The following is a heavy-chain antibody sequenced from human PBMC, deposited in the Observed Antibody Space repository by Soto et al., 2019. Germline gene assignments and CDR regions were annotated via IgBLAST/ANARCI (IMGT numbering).Heavy chain of an antibody. Sequence: SETLSLTCAVYGGSFSGYYWSWIRQPPGKGLEWIGEVNHSGSTNYNPSLKSRVTISVDTSKNQFSLKLSSVTAADTAVYYCARATKKRILYYYMDVWGKGTTVTVSS. V-gene: IGHV4-34*01. CDR2: VNHSGST. CDR3: ARATKKRILYYYMDV. CDR1: GGSFSGYY. J-gene: IGHJ6*03. D-gene: IGHD2-15*01.